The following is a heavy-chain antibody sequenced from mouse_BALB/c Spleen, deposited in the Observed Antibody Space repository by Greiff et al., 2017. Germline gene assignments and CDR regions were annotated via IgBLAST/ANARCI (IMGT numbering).Heavy chain of an antibody. CDR3: ARNERLQSSFAY. J-gene: IGHJ2*01. Sequence: DLVKPGASVKLSCKASGYTFTSYWINWIKQRPGQGLEWIGRIAPGSGSTYYNEMFKGKATLTVDTSSSTAYIQLSSLSSEDSAVYFCARNERLQSSFAYWGQGTTLTVSS. V-gene: IGHV1S41*01. CDR1: GYTFTSYW. D-gene: IGHD1-2*01. CDR2: IAPGSGST.